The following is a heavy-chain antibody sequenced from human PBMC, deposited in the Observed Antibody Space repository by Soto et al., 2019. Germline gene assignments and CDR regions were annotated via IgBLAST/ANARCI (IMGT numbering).Heavy chain of an antibody. D-gene: IGHD4-17*01. Sequence: QVQVVESGGGVVQPGRSLRLSCAASGFTFSSYAMHWVRQAPGKGLEWVAVISYDGINEYYVDSVTGRFTISRDNSKNALYLQMNSLRPEDTAVYYCASAARGLEYFQHWGQGTLFTVSS. V-gene: IGHV3-30-3*01. CDR3: ASAARGLEYFQH. CDR2: ISYDGINE. CDR1: GFTFSSYA. J-gene: IGHJ1*01.